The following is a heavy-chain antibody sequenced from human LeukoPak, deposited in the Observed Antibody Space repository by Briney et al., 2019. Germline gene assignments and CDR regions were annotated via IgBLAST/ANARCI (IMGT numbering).Heavy chain of an antibody. Sequence: GGSLRLSCSASGFTFSNYAMHWVRQAPGKGLEYVPSISSNGGSTYYADSVKGRFTISRDNSKNTLYLQMSSLRAEDTAVYYCVSPSYGSGSYELDYWGQGTLVTVSS. J-gene: IGHJ4*02. V-gene: IGHV3-64D*06. CDR3: VSPSYGSGSYELDY. CDR1: GFTFSNYA. CDR2: ISSNGGST. D-gene: IGHD3-10*01.